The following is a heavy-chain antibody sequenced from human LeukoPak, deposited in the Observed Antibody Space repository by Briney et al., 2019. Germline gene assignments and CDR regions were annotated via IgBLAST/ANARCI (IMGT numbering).Heavy chain of an antibody. V-gene: IGHV3-30*02. Sequence: PGGSLRLSCAASGFTFSSYGMHWVRQAPGKGLEWVAFIRYDGSNKYYADSVKGRFTISRDNSKNTLYLQMNSLRAEDTAAYYCAKDQLLYTMTSGFDYWGQGTLVTVSS. D-gene: IGHD2-2*02. CDR3: AKDQLLYTMTSGFDY. J-gene: IGHJ4*02. CDR1: GFTFSSYG. CDR2: IRYDGSNK.